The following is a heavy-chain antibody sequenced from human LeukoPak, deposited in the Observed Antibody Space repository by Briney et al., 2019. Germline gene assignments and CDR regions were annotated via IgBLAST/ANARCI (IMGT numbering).Heavy chain of an antibody. CDR2: FSSGGNT. CDR3: ARGAYSSRIDY. J-gene: IGHJ4*02. D-gene: IGHD6-13*01. CDR1: GFTVTSSY. Sequence: PGGSLRLSCAPSGFTVTSSYMSWVRQAPGKGLEWVSVFSSGGNTYYADSVKGRFTISRDNSKNTLYLQMNSLRAEDTAVYYCARGAYSSRIDYWGQGTLVTVS. V-gene: IGHV3-53*01.